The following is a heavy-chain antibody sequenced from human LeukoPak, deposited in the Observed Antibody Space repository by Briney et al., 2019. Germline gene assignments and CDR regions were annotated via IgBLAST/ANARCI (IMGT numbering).Heavy chain of an antibody. D-gene: IGHD1-26*01. Sequence: PGGSLRLSCAASGFTFSSYAMSWVRQAPGKGLEWVSAISGSGGSTYYADSVKGRFTISRDNSKNTLYLRMNSLRAEDTAVYYCARDREPQFYVWGQGTLVTVSS. CDR1: GFTFSSYA. CDR2: ISGSGGST. J-gene: IGHJ4*02. CDR3: ARDREPQFYV. V-gene: IGHV3-23*01.